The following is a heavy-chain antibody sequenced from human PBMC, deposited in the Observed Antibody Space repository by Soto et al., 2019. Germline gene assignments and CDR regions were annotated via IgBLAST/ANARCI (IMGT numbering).Heavy chain of an antibody. D-gene: IGHD3-10*01. J-gene: IGHJ6*02. CDR1: EFTFSNYG. CDR2: ILNDGSNR. Sequence: QVQLVESGGGVVQPWRSLRLSCAASEFTFSNYGMHWVRQAPGKGLEWVAVILNDGSNRYHADSVKDRFTISRDNSKNTLYLQMNSLRAEDTAVYYCARDDEYSGNGMDVWGQGTTVTVS. CDR3: ARDDEYSGNGMDV. V-gene: IGHV3-33*01.